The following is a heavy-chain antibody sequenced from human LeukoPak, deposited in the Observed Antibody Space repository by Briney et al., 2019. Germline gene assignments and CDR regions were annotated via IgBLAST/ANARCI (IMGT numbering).Heavy chain of an antibody. J-gene: IGHJ5*02. Sequence: GASVKVSCKASGYTFTSYGISWVRQAPGQGLEWMGWISAYNGNTNYAQKLQGRLTMTTDTSTSTAYMELRSLRSDDTAAYYCARDDYGDSKGRFDPWGQGTLVTVSS. CDR1: GYTFTSYG. D-gene: IGHD4-17*01. CDR3: ARDDYGDSKGRFDP. CDR2: ISAYNGNT. V-gene: IGHV1-18*01.